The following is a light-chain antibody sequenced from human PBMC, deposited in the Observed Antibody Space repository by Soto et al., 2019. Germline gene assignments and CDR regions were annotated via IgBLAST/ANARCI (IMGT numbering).Light chain of an antibody. CDR1: SGHSSYI. Sequence: QPVLTQSSSASASLGSSVKLTCTLSSGHSSYIIAWHQQQPGKAPRYLMKLEGSGSYNKGSGVPDRFSGSSSGADRYLTISSLQFEDEADYYCETWDSIRVFGGGTKLTVL. V-gene: IGLV4-60*02. CDR2: LEGSGSY. CDR3: ETWDSIRV. J-gene: IGLJ3*02.